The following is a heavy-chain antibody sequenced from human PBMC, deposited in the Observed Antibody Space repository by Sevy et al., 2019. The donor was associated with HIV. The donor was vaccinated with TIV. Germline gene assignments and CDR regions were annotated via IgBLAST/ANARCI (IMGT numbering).Heavy chain of an antibody. V-gene: IGHV3-23*01. CDR1: GFIFSGYV. CDR3: AKDASSSRTGGTFQH. D-gene: IGHD6-13*01. Sequence: GGSLRLSCAASGFIFSGYVMSWVRQAPGKGLEWDSGISASGGSTYYADSVKGRFTISRDNSKNTLDLQMNSLRVEDTAVYYCAKDASSSRTGGTFQHWGQGTLVTVSS. CDR2: ISASGGST. J-gene: IGHJ1*01.